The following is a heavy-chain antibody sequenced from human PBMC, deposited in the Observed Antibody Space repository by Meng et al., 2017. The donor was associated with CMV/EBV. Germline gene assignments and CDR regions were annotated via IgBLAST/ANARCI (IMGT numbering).Heavy chain of an antibody. V-gene: IGHV3-53*01. CDR1: GFTVSSNY. CDR3: ARDSVVVPAAPDYYGMDV. CDR2: IYSGGST. J-gene: IGHJ6*02. Sequence: GESLKISCAASGFTVSSNYMSWVRQAPGKGLEWVSVIYSGGSTYYADSVKGRFTISRDNSKNTPYLQMNSLRAEDTAVYYCARDSVVVPAAPDYYGMDVWGQGTTVTVSS. D-gene: IGHD2-2*01.